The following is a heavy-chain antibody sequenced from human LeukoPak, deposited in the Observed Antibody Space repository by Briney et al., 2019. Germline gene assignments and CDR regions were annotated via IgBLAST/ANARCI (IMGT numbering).Heavy chain of an antibody. D-gene: IGHD2-15*01. J-gene: IGHJ5*02. CDR1: GGSISSYY. CDR3: ARVVVVAATSTPNWFDP. CDR2: IYYSGST. Sequence: SETLSLTCTVSGGSISSYYWSWIRQPPGKGLEWIGYIYYSGSTNYNPSLKSRVTISVDTSKNQFSLKLSSVTAADTAVYYCARVVVVAATSTPNWFDPWGQGTLVTVSS. V-gene: IGHV4-59*01.